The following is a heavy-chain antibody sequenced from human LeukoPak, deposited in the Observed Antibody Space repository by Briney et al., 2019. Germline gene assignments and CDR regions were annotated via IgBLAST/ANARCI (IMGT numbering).Heavy chain of an antibody. CDR2: ISPDGSDS. D-gene: IGHD1-26*01. CDR1: GFTLSSFW. CDR3: ARGVSGNYGRFDS. Sequence: GGSLRLSCAASGFTLSSFWMHWVRQAPGEGLVWVTRISPDGSDSNYADPVKGRFTISRDNAKNTLYLQMNSLRDEDTAVYYCARGVSGNYGRFDSWGQGTLVIVSS. V-gene: IGHV3-74*01. J-gene: IGHJ4*02.